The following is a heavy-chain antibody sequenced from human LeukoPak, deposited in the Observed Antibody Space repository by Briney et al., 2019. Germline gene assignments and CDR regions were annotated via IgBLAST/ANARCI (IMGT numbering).Heavy chain of an antibody. CDR3: AIISTDDISIGGDF. J-gene: IGHJ4*02. Sequence: ASVKVSCKASGYTFTGYYIHWVRQAPGQGLEWMGWINPNSGGTNYAQKFQGRVTMTRDTSISTAYMELSRLRSDDTAVYYCAIISTDDISIGGDFWGQGTLVTVSS. D-gene: IGHD3-22*01. CDR1: GYTFTGYY. V-gene: IGHV1-2*02. CDR2: INPNSGGT.